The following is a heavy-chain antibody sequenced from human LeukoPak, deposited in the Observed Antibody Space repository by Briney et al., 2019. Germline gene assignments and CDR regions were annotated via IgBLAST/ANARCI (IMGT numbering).Heavy chain of an antibody. J-gene: IGHJ3*01. D-gene: IGHD3-10*01. CDR2: ISNSGNTI. V-gene: IGHV3-48*03. CDR3: ARGYVGEM. CDR1: GFTFRSYE. Sequence: PGGSLRLSCAASGFTFRSYEMNWVRQAPGKGLEWVSYISNSGNTIYYADSVKGRFTISRDNAKNSLYLQMNSLRAEDTAIYYCARGYVGEMWGQGTMVTVSS.